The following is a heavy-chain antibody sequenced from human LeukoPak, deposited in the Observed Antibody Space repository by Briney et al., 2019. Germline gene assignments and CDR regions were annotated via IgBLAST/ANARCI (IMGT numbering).Heavy chain of an antibody. Sequence: PGGSLRLSCAASGXTFSSYGMHWVRQAPGKGLEWVAVISYDGSNKYYADSVKGRFTISRDNPKNTLYLQMNSLRAEDTAVYYCAKDAGQWEPPSDAFDIWGQGTMVTVSS. CDR2: ISYDGSNK. J-gene: IGHJ3*02. CDR3: AKDAGQWEPPSDAFDI. D-gene: IGHD1-26*01. V-gene: IGHV3-30*18. CDR1: GXTFSSYG.